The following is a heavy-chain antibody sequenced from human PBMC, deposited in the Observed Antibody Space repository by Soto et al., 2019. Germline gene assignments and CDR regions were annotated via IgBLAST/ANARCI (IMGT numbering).Heavy chain of an antibody. CDR2: ISAYNGNT. Sequence: ASVKVSCKASGYTFTSYGISWVRQAPGQGLEWMGWISAYNGNTNYAQKLQGRVTMTTDTSTSTAYMELRSLRSDDTAVYYCASIARSGEGSPPFFDYWGQGTLVTVSS. J-gene: IGHJ4*02. D-gene: IGHD6-19*01. V-gene: IGHV1-18*01. CDR1: GYTFTSYG. CDR3: ASIARSGEGSPPFFDY.